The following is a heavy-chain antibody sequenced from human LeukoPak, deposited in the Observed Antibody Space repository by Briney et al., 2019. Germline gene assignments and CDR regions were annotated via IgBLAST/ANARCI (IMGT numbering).Heavy chain of an antibody. V-gene: IGHV4-59*01. CDR1: GGSISNYY. D-gene: IGHD1-1*01. J-gene: IGHJ5*02. CDR3: ARDRLQLQS. Sequence: SETLSLTCTVSGGSISNYYWNWIRQPPGKGLEWIGYIYYTGNTNYNPSLKSRVTISVDTSKNQFSLKLSSVTAADTAVYYCARDRLQLQSWGQGALVTVSS. CDR2: IYYTGNT.